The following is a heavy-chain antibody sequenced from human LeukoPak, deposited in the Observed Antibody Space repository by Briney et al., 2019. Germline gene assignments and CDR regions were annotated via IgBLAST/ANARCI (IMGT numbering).Heavy chain of an antibody. D-gene: IGHD3-22*01. CDR3: AGDRYYYDSSGYYPDDAFDI. CDR1: GGSISSGGYY. Sequence: PSETLSLTCTVSGGSISSGGYYWSWIRQHPGKGLEWIGYIYYSGSTYYNPSLKSRVTISVDTSKNQFSLKLSSVTAADTAVYYCAGDRYYYDSSGYYPDDAFDIWGQGTMVTVSS. J-gene: IGHJ3*02. V-gene: IGHV4-31*03. CDR2: IYYSGST.